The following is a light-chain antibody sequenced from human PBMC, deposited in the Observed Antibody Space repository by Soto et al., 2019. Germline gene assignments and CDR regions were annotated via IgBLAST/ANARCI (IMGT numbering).Light chain of an antibody. V-gene: IGKV3-20*01. CDR2: GAS. CDR3: QQSGSSGT. Sequence: EIVLTQSPGTLSLSPGERATLSCRASQSVSNNYLAWYQQKPGQAPRLLIYGASNRATGIPDRFSGSGSGTDFTLTISRLEPEDFPVYYCQQSGSSGTFGQGTKVDI. CDR1: QSVSNNY. J-gene: IGKJ1*01.